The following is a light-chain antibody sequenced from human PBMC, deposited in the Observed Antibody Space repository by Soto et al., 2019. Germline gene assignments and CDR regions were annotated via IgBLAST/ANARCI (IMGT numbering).Light chain of an antibody. CDR3: QQAKSFPLT. CDR2: AAS. Sequence: DIQMTQSPSSVSASVGDRVTMTCRASPDISSWLAWYQQRPGKAPKLLIYAASSLQSGVSSRFSGSGSGSDFTLTISSLQPEDFAIYYCQQAKSFPLTFGGGTKVEIK. V-gene: IGKV1-12*01. J-gene: IGKJ4*01. CDR1: PDISSW.